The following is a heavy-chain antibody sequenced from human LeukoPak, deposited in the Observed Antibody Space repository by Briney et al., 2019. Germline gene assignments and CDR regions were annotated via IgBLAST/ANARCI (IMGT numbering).Heavy chain of an antibody. CDR1: GFTFDDYA. D-gene: IGHD3-9*01. J-gene: IGHJ4*02. Sequence: GGSLRLSCAASGFTFDDYAMHWVRQAPGKGLEWVSGISWNGASVGYADSVKGRFTISRDNAKNTLYLQMNSLRAEDTAVYYCARVGSILTGLRGYFDYWGQGTLVTVSS. CDR3: ARVGSILTGLRGYFDY. CDR2: ISWNGASV. V-gene: IGHV3-9*01.